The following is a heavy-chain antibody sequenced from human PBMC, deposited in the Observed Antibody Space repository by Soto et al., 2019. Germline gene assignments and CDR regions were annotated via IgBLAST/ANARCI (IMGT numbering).Heavy chain of an antibody. Sequence: QVQLVESGGGVVQPGRSLRLSCAASGFTFSSYGMHWVRRAPGKGLEWVAVIWYDGSNKYYADSVKGRFTISRDNSKNTLYLQMNSLRAEDTAVYYCARGSSGYSLDYWGQGTLVTVSS. D-gene: IGHD3-22*01. CDR1: GFTFSSYG. CDR3: ARGSSGYSLDY. CDR2: IWYDGSNK. V-gene: IGHV3-33*01. J-gene: IGHJ4*02.